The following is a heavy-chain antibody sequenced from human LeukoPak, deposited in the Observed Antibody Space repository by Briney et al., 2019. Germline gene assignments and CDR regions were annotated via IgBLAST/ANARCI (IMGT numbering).Heavy chain of an antibody. Sequence: SETLSLTCTVSGYSISTNYYWAWIRQSPGTGLEWIGSVYHNGETYYNPSLKSRVIISVDTSKNEFSLRLTSVTAADTAVYYCVTPRSWELSDMAVWGKGTTVIVSS. CDR3: VTPRSWELSDMAV. V-gene: IGHV4-38-2*02. J-gene: IGHJ6*03. CDR1: GYSISTNYY. D-gene: IGHD1-26*01. CDR2: VYHNGET.